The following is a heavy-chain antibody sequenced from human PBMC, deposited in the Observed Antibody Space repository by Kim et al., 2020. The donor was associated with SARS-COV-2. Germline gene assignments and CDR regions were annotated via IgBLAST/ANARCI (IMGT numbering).Heavy chain of an antibody. Sequence: GGSLRLSCAASGFTFSSYAMHWVRQAPGKGLEWVAVISYDGSNKYYADSVKGRFTISRDNSKNTLYLQMNSLRAEDTAVYYCARGVTAMVEGGFDYWGQGTLVTVSS. V-gene: IGHV3-30*04. D-gene: IGHD5-18*01. CDR2: ISYDGSNK. J-gene: IGHJ4*02. CDR1: GFTFSSYA. CDR3: ARGVTAMVEGGFDY.